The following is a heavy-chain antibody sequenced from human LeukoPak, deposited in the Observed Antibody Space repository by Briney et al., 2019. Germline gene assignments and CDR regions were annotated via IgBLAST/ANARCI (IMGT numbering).Heavy chain of an antibody. CDR1: GFIFTSYW. CDR2: IKQDGSEI. J-gene: IGHJ4*02. Sequence: PGGSLRLSCAASGFIFTSYWMSWVRQAPGKGLEWVANIKQDGSEIYYVDSVKGQFTISRDNSKNTLYLQMNSLRAEDTAVYYCARGGSDYVWGSYRVDYWGQGTLVTVSS. CDR3: ARGGSDYVWGSYRVDY. V-gene: IGHV3-7*01. D-gene: IGHD3-16*02.